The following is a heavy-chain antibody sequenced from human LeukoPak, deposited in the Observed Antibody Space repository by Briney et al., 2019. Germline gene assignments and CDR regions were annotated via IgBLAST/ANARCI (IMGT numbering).Heavy chain of an antibody. CDR3: ARDRVNIVVVSASEY. Sequence: RTGGSLRLSCAASGFTFDDYGMYWVRQAPGKGLEWVSGINWNGGSTDYADSVKGRFTISRDNAKSSLYLQMNSLRAEDTAVYYCARDRVNIVVVSASEYWGQGTLVTVSS. D-gene: IGHD2-21*01. V-gene: IGHV3-20*04. J-gene: IGHJ4*02. CDR2: INWNGGST. CDR1: GFTFDDYG.